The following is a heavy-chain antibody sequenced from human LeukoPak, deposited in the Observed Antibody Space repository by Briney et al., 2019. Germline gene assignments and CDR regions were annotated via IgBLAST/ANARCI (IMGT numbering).Heavy chain of an antibody. V-gene: IGHV4-38-2*01. J-gene: IGHJ4*01. CDR3: ASTVTAGLFDY. CDR2: IYYGWVM. Sequence: SGTLSLTCAVSGSSLTSDYFWGWLRQPPGKGREWIATIYYGWVMYFNPSLKRRVTVSLDASKNQFSLKMTALTAADTAIYYCASTVTAGLFDYWGQGIMVTVSS. D-gene: IGHD3-10*01. CDR1: GSSLTSDYF.